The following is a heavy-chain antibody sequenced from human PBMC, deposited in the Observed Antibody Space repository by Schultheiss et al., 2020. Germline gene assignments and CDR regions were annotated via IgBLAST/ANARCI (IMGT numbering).Heavy chain of an antibody. CDR1: GGSISSYY. CDR3: ARDDGVVAATYFDY. D-gene: IGHD2-15*01. CDR2: IYTSGST. Sequence: SETLSLTCTVSGGSISSYYWSWIRQPAGKGLEWIGRIYTSGSTNYNPSLKSRVTMSVDTSKNQFSLKLSSVTAADTAVYYCARDDGVVAATYFDYWGQGTMVTVSS. J-gene: IGHJ4*02. V-gene: IGHV4-4*07.